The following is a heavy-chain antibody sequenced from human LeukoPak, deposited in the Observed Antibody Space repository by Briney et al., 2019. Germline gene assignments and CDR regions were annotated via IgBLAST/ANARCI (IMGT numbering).Heavy chain of an antibody. CDR2: ISGSGGST. Sequence: QPGGSLRLSCAASGFTFSSYAMSWVRQAPGKGLEWVSAISGSGGSTYYADSVKGRFTVSRDNSKNTLYLQMNSLRAEDTAVYYCAKGNKPNCSGGSCYQIDYWGQGTLVTVSS. CDR3: AKGNKPNCSGGSCYQIDY. D-gene: IGHD2-15*01. CDR1: GFTFSSYA. V-gene: IGHV3-23*01. J-gene: IGHJ4*02.